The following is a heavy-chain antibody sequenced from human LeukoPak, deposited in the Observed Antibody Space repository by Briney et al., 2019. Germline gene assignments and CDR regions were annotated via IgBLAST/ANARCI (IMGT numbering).Heavy chain of an antibody. CDR3: ARPIEGSGYDYPVCDS. J-gene: IGHJ4*02. CDR2: IYYTGST. V-gene: IGHV4-39*01. D-gene: IGHD5-12*01. CDR1: GCSISSRYY. Sequence: PSESLSLTCTVSGCSISSRYYWGWIRQPPGKRLEWMAIIYYTGSTFYNPSLESRITISVDTSKNQFSLKLSSVTAADTAVYYCARPIEGSGYDYPVCDSWGPGTLVTVSS.